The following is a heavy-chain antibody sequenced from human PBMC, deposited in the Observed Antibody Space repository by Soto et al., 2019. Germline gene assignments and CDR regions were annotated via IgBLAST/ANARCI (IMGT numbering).Heavy chain of an antibody. V-gene: IGHV4-59*08. D-gene: IGHD6-13*01. Sequence: SETLSLTCTVSGGSISSYYWSWIRQPPGKGLEWIGYIYYSGSTNYNPSLKGRVTISVDTSKNQFSLKLSSVTAADTAVYYCARHSSSWYGRFDYWGQGTLVTVSS. CDR2: IYYSGST. J-gene: IGHJ4*02. CDR1: GGSISSYY. CDR3: ARHSSSWYGRFDY.